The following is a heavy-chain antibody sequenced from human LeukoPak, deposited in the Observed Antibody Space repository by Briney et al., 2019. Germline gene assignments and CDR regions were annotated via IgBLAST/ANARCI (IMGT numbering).Heavy chain of an antibody. V-gene: IGHV1-8*03. CDR2: MNPNSGNT. CDR3: ARDHPHRYYDLGMDV. J-gene: IGHJ6*02. Sequence: ASVKVSCKASGYTFTSYDINWVRQATGQGLEWMGWMNPNSGNTGYAQKFQGRVTITRNTSISTAYMELSSLRSEDTAVYYCARDHPHRYYDLGMDVWGQGTTVTVSS. CDR1: GYTFTSYD. D-gene: IGHD3-22*01.